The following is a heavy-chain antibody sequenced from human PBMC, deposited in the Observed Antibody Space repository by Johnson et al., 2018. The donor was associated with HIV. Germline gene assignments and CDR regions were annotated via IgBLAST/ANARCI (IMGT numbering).Heavy chain of an antibody. CDR2: INWNGDST. CDR3: AKVAQGVDDAFDI. J-gene: IGHJ3*02. CDR1: GFTFDDYG. V-gene: IGHV3-20*04. D-gene: IGHD3-10*01. Sequence: VQLVESGGGLVQPGRSLRLSCTASGFTFDDYGMNWVRQAPGKGLEWVSGINWNGDSTGYADSVKGRFTISRDNAKNSLYLQMNSLRADDTALYYCAKVAQGVDDAFDIWGQGTLVTVSS.